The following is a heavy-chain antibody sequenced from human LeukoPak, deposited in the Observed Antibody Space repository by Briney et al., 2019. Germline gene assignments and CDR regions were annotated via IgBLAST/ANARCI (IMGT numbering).Heavy chain of an antibody. V-gene: IGHV3-23*01. CDR1: GFTFSSYA. CDR3: AKVILRHEDY. D-gene: IGHD4-17*01. CDR2: ISGSGGST. Sequence: PGGSLRLSCAASGFTFSSYAMSWVRQARGKGLEWVSAISGSGGSTYYADSVKGRFTLPRDNSKNTLYLQMNRLRGEDTAVYYCAKVILRHEDYWGQGTLLTVSS. J-gene: IGHJ4*02.